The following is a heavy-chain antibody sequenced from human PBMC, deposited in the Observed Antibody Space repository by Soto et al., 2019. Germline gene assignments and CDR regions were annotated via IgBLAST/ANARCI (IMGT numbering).Heavy chain of an antibody. V-gene: IGHV4-59*08. D-gene: IGHD3-9*01. CDR1: GGSISSDY. CDR2: IYYSGST. Sequence: SEARCLSCTVSGGSISSDYWSWSRQPPGKGLEWIGYIYYSGSTNYNPSLKSRVTISVDTSKNQFSLKLSSVTAADTAVYYCAIQGSAILTGYTFAFDIWGPGTMVT. J-gene: IGHJ3*02. CDR3: AIQGSAILTGYTFAFDI.